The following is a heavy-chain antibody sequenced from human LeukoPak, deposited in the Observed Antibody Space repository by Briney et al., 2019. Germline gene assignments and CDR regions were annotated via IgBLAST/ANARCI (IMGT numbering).Heavy chain of an antibody. V-gene: IGHV3-21*04. Sequence: GGSLRLSCAASGLTFSRYSMSWVRQVPGKGLEWVSSMSGDGTYIYYADSVQGRFTISRDNAKNSLYLQMNSLRAEDTAVYYWARRFYYDSSGYYNWFDPWGQGTLVTVSS. CDR1: GLTFSRYS. CDR3: ARRFYYDSSGYYNWFDP. D-gene: IGHD3-22*01. J-gene: IGHJ5*02. CDR2: MSGDGTYI.